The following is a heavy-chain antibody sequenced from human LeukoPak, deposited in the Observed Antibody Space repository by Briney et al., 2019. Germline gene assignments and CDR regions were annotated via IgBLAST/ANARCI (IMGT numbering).Heavy chain of an antibody. J-gene: IGHJ4*02. CDR1: GFTFSSYA. V-gene: IGHV3-48*02. CDR2: ISSSSSTI. D-gene: IGHD1-26*01. Sequence: PGGSLRLSCAASGFTFSSYAMSWVRQAPGKGLEWVSYISSSSSTIYYADSVKGRFTISRDNAKNSLYLQMNSLRDEDTAVYYCARGLRGSRNLIDYWGQGTLVTVSS. CDR3: ARGLRGSRNLIDY.